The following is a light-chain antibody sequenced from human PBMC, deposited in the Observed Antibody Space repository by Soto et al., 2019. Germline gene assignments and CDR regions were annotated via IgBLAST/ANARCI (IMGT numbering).Light chain of an antibody. CDR3: SSYTSSSSYV. CDR1: GSDVGAYNS. V-gene: IGLV2-14*01. J-gene: IGLJ1*01. Sequence: QSVLTQPASVSVSRGQSIAISCTGTGSDVGAYNSVSWYQQYPGKAPKLMIHDVSNRPSGVSDRFSGSKSGNTASLTISGLQAEDEADYYCSSYTSSSSYVFGSGTKVTGL. CDR2: DVS.